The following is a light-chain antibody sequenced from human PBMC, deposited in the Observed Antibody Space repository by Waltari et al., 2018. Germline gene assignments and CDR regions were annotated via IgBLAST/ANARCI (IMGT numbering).Light chain of an antibody. CDR1: SSDVGAYYF. CDR3: SSYGGTNNFVL. CDR2: EVT. J-gene: IGLJ2*01. V-gene: IGLV2-8*01. Sequence: QSALTQPPSASGSPGQSITISCTGTSSDVGAYYFVSWYQQYPGRAPKVLIYEVTQRPSGVPDRFSGSKSGNTASLTVSGLQAEDEADYYCSSYGGTNNFVLFGGGTKLTVL.